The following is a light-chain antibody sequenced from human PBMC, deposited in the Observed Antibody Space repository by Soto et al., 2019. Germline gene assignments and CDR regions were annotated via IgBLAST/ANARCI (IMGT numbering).Light chain of an antibody. CDR2: AAS. Sequence: IQMTQSPSSFSASTGDRVTITCRASQGISSYLAWYQQKQGKAPKLLIYAASTLQSGVPSRFSGSGYGTDFNLTISCLQSEDFATYYCQQYYSYPLTFGQGTKVDIK. V-gene: IGKV1-8*01. CDR3: QQYYSYPLT. J-gene: IGKJ1*01. CDR1: QGISSY.